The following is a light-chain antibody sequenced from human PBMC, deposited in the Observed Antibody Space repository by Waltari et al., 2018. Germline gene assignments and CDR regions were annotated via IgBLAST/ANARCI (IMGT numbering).Light chain of an antibody. CDR1: QQIAGY. J-gene: IGKJ1*01. Sequence: AIRLTQSPSSVSASAGDRVTITYRASQQIAGYLAWYQQKPGKAPKLLIFGASTLQRGVPSRFSGSGSGTDFTLTISYLQSEDFATYYCQHFYSYPQTFGQGTKVELK. CDR3: QHFYSYPQT. V-gene: IGKV1-8*01. CDR2: GAS.